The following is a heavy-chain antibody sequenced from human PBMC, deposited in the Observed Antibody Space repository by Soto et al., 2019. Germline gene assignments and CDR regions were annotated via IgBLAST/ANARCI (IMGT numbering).Heavy chain of an antibody. J-gene: IGHJ6*02. Sequence: GGSLRLSCAASGFTFSSYAMSWVRQAPGKGLEWVSAISGSGGSTYYADSVKGRFTISRDNSKNTLYLQMNSLRAEDTAVYYFANNKGYCSGGSCYYYGMDVWGQGTTVTVSS. CDR1: GFTFSSYA. D-gene: IGHD2-15*01. CDR2: ISGSGGST. CDR3: ANNKGYCSGGSCYYYGMDV. V-gene: IGHV3-23*01.